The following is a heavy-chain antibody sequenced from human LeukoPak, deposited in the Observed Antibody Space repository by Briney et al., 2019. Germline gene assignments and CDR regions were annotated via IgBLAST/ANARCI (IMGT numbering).Heavy chain of an antibody. CDR1: GFTFSSYA. CDR3: AKEGITMIVVVVYYFDY. V-gene: IGHV3-23*01. CDR2: ISGSGGST. J-gene: IGHJ4*02. Sequence: GGSLRLSCAASGFTFSSYAMSWVRQAPGKGLEWVSAISGSGGSTYYADSVKGRFTISRDNSKNTLYLQMNSLRAEDTAVYYCAKEGITMIVVVVYYFDYWGQGTLVTVSS. D-gene: IGHD3-22*01.